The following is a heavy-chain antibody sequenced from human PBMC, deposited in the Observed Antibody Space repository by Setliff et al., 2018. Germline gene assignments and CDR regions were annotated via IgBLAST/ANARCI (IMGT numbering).Heavy chain of an antibody. CDR2: ISAYTGNT. Sequence: ASVKVSCKASGYTFSNYGITWVRQAPGQGLEWMGWISAYTGNTKFAQKFQGRVAMTTDTSTSTAYLELRSLTSDDTAVYYCSKLVRYCTTTACQGASGAEFWGQGTLVTVSS. CDR3: SKLVRYCTTTACQGASGAEF. V-gene: IGHV1-18*01. J-gene: IGHJ4*02. CDR1: GYTFSNYG. D-gene: IGHD2-8*01.